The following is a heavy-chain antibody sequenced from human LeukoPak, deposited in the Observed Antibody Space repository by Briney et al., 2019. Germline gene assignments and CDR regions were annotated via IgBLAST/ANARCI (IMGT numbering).Heavy chain of an antibody. J-gene: IGHJ4*02. CDR2: MNPNSGNT. CDR3: ARVSRIAARAHDY. D-gene: IGHD6-6*01. V-gene: IGHV1-8*03. CDR1: GYTFTSYD. Sequence: ATVKVSCKASGYTFTSYDINWVRQATGQGLEWMGWMNPNSGNTGYAQKFQGRVTITRNTSISTAYMELSSLRSEDTAVYYCARVSRIAARAHDYWGQGTLVTVSS.